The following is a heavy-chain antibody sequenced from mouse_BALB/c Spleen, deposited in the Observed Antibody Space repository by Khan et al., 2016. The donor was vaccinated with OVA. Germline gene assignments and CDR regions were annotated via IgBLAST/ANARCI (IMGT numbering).Heavy chain of an antibody. D-gene: IGHD2-14*01. J-gene: IGHJ2*01. V-gene: IGHV5-6-5*01. Sequence: EVQLQESGGGSVKPGGSLKLSCAVSGFTFSSYAMSWVRQTPEKRLEWVASISSGGSNYYPDSVKGRFTISRDNARNILYLQMSSLRSEDMAMYYRAREAYRYDEYYFDYWGQGTTLTVSS. CDR3: AREAYRYDEYYFDY. CDR1: GFTFSSYA. CDR2: ISSGGSN.